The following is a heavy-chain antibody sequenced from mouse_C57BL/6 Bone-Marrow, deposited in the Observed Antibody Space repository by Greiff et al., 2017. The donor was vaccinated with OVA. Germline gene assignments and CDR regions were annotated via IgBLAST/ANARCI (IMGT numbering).Heavy chain of an antibody. CDR3: ARSRDWNLRYWDFDV. D-gene: IGHD2-12*01. Sequence: EVQGVESGGGLVQPGGSLSLSCAASGFTFTDYYMSWVRQPPGKALEWLGFIRNKANGYTTEYSASVKGRFTISRDNSQSILYLQMNALRAEDSATYYCARSRDWNLRYWDFDVWGTGTTVTVSS. CDR1: GFTFTDYY. J-gene: IGHJ1*03. V-gene: IGHV7-3*01. CDR2: IRNKANGYTT.